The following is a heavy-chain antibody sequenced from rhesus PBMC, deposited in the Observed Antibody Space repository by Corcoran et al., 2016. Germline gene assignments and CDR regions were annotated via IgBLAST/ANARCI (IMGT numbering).Heavy chain of an antibody. CDR3: ARLRSGSSPDY. V-gene: IGHV4-99*01. J-gene: IGHJ4*01. CDR1: GYSISSGYY. Sequence: QVQLQESGPGLVKPSETLSLTCAVSGYSISSGYYWGWIRQPPGKGLEYIVYISGSSWSTYYNPSLQSRVTISKDTSKNQFSLKLSSVTAADTAVYYCARLRSGSSPDYWGQGVLVTVSS. D-gene: IGHD6-25*01. CDR2: ISGSSWST.